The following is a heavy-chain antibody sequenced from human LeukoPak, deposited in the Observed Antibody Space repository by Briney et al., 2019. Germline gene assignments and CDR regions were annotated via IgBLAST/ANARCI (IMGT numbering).Heavy chain of an antibody. CDR2: ISGSGGST. Sequence: GGSLRLSCAASGFTFSSYAMSWVRQAPGKGLEWVSAISGSGGSTYYADSVKGRFTISRDNSKNTLYLQMNSLRAEDTAVYYCAKFGATPGQRGRALLTAAAGFDYWGQGTLVTVSS. J-gene: IGHJ4*02. CDR3: AKFGATPGQRGRALLTAAAGFDY. D-gene: IGHD6-13*01. V-gene: IGHV3-23*01. CDR1: GFTFSSYA.